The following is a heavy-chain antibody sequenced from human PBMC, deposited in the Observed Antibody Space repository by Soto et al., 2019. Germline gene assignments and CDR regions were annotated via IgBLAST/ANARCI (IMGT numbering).Heavy chain of an antibody. CDR2: ISGSGGST. V-gene: IGHV3-23*01. CDR3: AKDRAGRSGWGYFDN. D-gene: IGHD6-19*01. CDR1: GFTFSSYA. Sequence: EVQLLESGGGLVQPGGSLRLSCAASGFTFSSYAMTWVRQAPGKGLEWVSAISGSGGSTYYAGSVKGRFTISRDNSKNTLYLQMNSLRAEDTAVYYCAKDRAGRSGWGYFDNWGQGTLVTVSS. J-gene: IGHJ4*02.